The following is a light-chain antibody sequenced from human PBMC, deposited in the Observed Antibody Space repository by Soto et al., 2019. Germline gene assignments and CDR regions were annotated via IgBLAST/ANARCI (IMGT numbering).Light chain of an antibody. V-gene: IGKV3-11*01. CDR1: QSVSSY. CDR3: QQRSNWPPIT. CDR2: DAS. Sequence: ETVMTQSPATLSLSPGERATLSCRASQSVSSYLAWYQQKPGQAPRLLTYDASNRATGIPARFSGSGSGTDFTLTISSLEPEDFAVYYCQQRSNWPPITFGGGTKVDIK. J-gene: IGKJ4*01.